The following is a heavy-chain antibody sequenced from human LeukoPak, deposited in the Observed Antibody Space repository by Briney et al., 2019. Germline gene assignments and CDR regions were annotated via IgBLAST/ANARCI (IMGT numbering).Heavy chain of an antibody. V-gene: IGHV1-3*04. CDR2: INTGKGDT. CDR1: GYTFTSYI. Sequence: ASVKVSCKASGYTFTSYIMHWVRQAPGQRLEWMGWINTGKGDTRSLQKLQGRVTMTRDTSANTAYMELRSLRSEDTAVYYCAPRIGGYFDYWGQGTLVTVSS. J-gene: IGHJ4*02. CDR3: APRIGGYFDY. D-gene: IGHD3-16*01.